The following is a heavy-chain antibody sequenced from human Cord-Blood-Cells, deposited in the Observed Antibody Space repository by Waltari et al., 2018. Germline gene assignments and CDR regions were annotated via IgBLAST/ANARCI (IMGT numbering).Heavy chain of an antibody. V-gene: IGHV3-30-3*01. Sequence: QVQLVESGGGVVQPGRSLRLSCAASGFTFSSYAMHWVRQAPGKGLEWVAVRSYDGSNKYYADAVKGRFTISSDNSKNTLYLQMNSRRAEDTAVYYCARDLLLWFRELLFLFDYWGQGTLVTVSS. CDR1: GFTFSSYA. CDR2: RSYDGSNK. D-gene: IGHD3-10*01. CDR3: ARDLLLWFRELLFLFDY. J-gene: IGHJ4*02.